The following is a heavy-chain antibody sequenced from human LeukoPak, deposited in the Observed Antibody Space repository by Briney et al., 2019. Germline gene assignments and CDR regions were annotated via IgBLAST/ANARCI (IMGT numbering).Heavy chain of an antibody. Sequence: GGPLDLPCEALGLPFGGKARTGVGQVPGKGLEWVEVIWYDGSNKYYADSVKGRFTISRDNSKNTLYLQMNSLRAEDTAVYYCARDGSGSGYLFDYWGQGTLVAVSS. CDR1: GLPFGGKA. V-gene: IGHV3-33*01. D-gene: IGHD3-10*01. J-gene: IGHJ4*02. CDR3: ARDGSGSGYLFDY. CDR2: IWYDGSNK.